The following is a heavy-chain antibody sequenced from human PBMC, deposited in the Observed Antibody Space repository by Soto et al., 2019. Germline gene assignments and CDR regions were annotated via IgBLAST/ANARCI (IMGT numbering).Heavy chain of an antibody. V-gene: IGHV1-69*12. CDR2: IIPIFGTA. CDR1: GGTFSSYA. D-gene: IGHD3-10*01. Sequence: QVQLVQSGAEVKKPGSSVKVSCKASGGTFSSYAISWVRQAPGQGLEWMGGIIPIFGTANYAQKFQGRVTITADEXXSTDYMELSRLRSEDTAVYYCARPAPVVRDYGMDVWGQGTTVTVSS. CDR3: ARPAPVVRDYGMDV. J-gene: IGHJ6*02.